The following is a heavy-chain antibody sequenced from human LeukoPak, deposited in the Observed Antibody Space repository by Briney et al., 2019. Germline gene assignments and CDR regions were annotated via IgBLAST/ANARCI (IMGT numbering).Heavy chain of an antibody. J-gene: IGHJ4*02. CDR2: ISSSGSTI. D-gene: IGHD3-10*01. V-gene: IGHV3-11*01. CDR3: ARSDKMGRWFGELADFDY. Sequence: NPGGSLRLSCAASGFTFSDYYMSWIRQAPGKGLEWVSYISSSGSTIYYADSVKGRFTISRDNAKNSLYLQMNSLRAEDTAVYYCARSDKMGRWFGELADFDYWGQGTLVTVSS. CDR1: GFTFSDYY.